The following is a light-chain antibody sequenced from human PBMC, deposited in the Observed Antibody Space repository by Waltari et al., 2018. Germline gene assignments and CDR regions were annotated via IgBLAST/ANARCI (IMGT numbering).Light chain of an antibody. CDR3: QQGDGFHPIT. CDR2: AVS. V-gene: IGKV1-12*01. Sequence: IQMTQSPSSASASVGHRITITCRASQDISSWLAWYQQRPGQAPRLLIYAVSILHSGVPSRFSGSGSGTDFTLTITSLQPEDFAIYYCQQGDGFHPITFGQGTRLE. CDR1: QDISSW. J-gene: IGKJ5*01.